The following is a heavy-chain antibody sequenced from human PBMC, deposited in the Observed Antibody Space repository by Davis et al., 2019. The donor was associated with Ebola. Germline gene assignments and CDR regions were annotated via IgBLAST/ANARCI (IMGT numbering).Heavy chain of an antibody. CDR1: GFTFSSYS. D-gene: IGHD3-22*01. Sequence: ESLKISCAASGFTFSSYSMNWVRQAPGKGLEWIGEINHSGSTNYNPSLKSRVTISVDTSKNQFSLKLSSVTAADTAVYYCARAEWSDYYDSSGYFRHWGQGTLVTVSS. CDR3: ARAEWSDYYDSSGYFRH. CDR2: INHSGST. V-gene: IGHV4-34*01. J-gene: IGHJ1*01.